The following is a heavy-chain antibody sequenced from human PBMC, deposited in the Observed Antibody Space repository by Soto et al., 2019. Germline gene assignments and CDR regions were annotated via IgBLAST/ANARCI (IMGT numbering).Heavy chain of an antibody. CDR1: GFTFSSYW. D-gene: IGHD3-22*01. CDR2: INSDGSST. V-gene: IGHV3-74*01. CDR3: ARARSGYYYIFDY. Sequence: GGSLRLSFAASGFTFSSYWMHWFRQAPGKGLVWVSRINSDGSSTSYADSVKGRFTISRDNAKNTLYLQMNSLRAEDTAVYYCARARSGYYYIFDYWGQGTLVTVSS. J-gene: IGHJ4*02.